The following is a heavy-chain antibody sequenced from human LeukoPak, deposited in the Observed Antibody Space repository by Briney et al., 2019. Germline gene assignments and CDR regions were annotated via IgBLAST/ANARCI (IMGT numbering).Heavy chain of an antibody. CDR3: ARGAGWLPLV. J-gene: IGHJ4*02. CDR1: GGSISSYY. Sequence: SETLSLTCTVSGGSISSYYWSWIRQPPGKRLEWIGHIYYSGSANYNPSLKSRVTISVDTSKSQFSLKLSSVTAADTAVYYCARGAGWLPLVWGQGTLVTVSS. CDR2: IYYSGSA. V-gene: IGHV4-59*01. D-gene: IGHD5-24*01.